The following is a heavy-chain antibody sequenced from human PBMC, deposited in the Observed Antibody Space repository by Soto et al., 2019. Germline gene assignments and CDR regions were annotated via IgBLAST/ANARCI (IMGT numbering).Heavy chain of an antibody. Sequence: ASVKVSCKASGYTFTGYYIHGVRQPPGQGLEWMGWIIPDSGATNYTQKFQGRVTMTSETSTNTAFLELSRQLSDDTAAYFCGRGERSSIFGVINWLDAWGQGTLVTVSS. CDR1: GYTFTGYY. CDR2: IIPDSGAT. CDR3: GRGERSSIFGVINWLDA. V-gene: IGHV1-2*02. J-gene: IGHJ5*02. D-gene: IGHD3-3*01.